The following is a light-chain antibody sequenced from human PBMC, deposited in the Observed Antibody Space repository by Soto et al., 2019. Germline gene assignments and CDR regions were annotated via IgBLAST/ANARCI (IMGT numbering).Light chain of an antibody. Sequence: DIQMTQSPSTLSASVGDRVTITCRASQNIDIWLFWYQQKPGKAPSLLIYDASNLKSGVPSRFSGSGSGTEFTLTISRLQTDDSGSYYCQQHKSYTVTFGGGTKVEIK. CDR3: QQHKSYTVT. CDR1: QNIDIW. CDR2: DAS. V-gene: IGKV1-5*01. J-gene: IGKJ4*01.